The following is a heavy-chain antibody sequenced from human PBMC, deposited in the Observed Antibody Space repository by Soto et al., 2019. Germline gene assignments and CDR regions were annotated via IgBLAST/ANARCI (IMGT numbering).Heavy chain of an antibody. CDR3: ASSSYYSESTGYLGSFDY. V-gene: IGHV4-30-4*01. CDR2: IYHSGDT. Sequence: QVQLQESGPGLVKPSQTLSLTCAVSGASIRSDDYFWSWIRQPPVQGLEWTGYIYHSGDTYYTPSPKRRVNISLDTSKDQLSLSLSSVTAGDTAVYYWASSSYYSESTGYLGSFDYWGQGTRVSVSS. J-gene: IGHJ4*02. D-gene: IGHD3-22*01. CDR1: GASIRSDDYF.